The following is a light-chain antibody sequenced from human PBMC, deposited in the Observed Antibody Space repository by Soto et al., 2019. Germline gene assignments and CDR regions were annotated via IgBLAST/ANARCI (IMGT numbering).Light chain of an antibody. V-gene: IGKV3-20*01. J-gene: IGKJ1*01. CDR1: QSLSNNY. CDR3: HQYVSSWT. CDR2: GAS. Sequence: ESVLTHSPGTLSLSPGEIASLSCRASQSLSNNYLAWYQQKPGQAPRLVIYGASSRATGIPDRFSASGSGTDFTLTISRLEPEDFAVYYCHQYVSSWTFGQGTKVDI.